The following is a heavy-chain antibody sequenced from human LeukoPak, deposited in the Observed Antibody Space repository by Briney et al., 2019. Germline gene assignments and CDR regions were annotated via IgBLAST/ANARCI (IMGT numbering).Heavy chain of an antibody. CDR3: ARTYSSSSPTFDY. Sequence: PSETLSLTCTVSGGSISSYYWSWIRQPPGKGLEWIGYIYYSGSTNYNPSLKSRVTISVDTSKNQFSLKLSSVTAADTAVYYCARTYSSSSPTFDYWAREPWSPSPQ. J-gene: IGHJ4*02. D-gene: IGHD6-6*01. V-gene: IGHV4-59*08. CDR1: GGSISSYY. CDR2: IYYSGST.